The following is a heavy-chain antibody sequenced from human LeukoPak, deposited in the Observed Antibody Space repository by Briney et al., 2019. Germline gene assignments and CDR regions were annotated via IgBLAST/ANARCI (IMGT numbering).Heavy chain of an antibody. V-gene: IGHV4-61*01. CDR2: IYYSGST. CDR1: GSSISSGYY. Sequence: PSETLSLTCAVSGSSISSGYYWSWIRQPPGKGLEWIGYIYYSGSTNYNPSLKSRVTVSVDTSKNQFSLKLSSVTAADTAVYYCARGGGLYCSSTSCSIDYWGQGTLVTVSS. D-gene: IGHD2-2*01. CDR3: ARGGGLYCSSTSCSIDY. J-gene: IGHJ4*02.